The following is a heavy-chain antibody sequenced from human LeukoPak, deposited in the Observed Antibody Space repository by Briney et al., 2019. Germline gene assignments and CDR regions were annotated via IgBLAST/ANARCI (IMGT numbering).Heavy chain of an antibody. V-gene: IGHV3-23*01. Sequence: GGSLRLSCAASGFTFSSYAMSWARQAPGKWLEWVSAISGSGGSTYYADSVKGRFTISRDNSKNTLYLQMNSLRAEDTAVYYCAKDLEPGVDANFDYWGQGTLVTVSS. D-gene: IGHD1-1*01. CDR1: GFTFSSYA. CDR2: ISGSGGST. CDR3: AKDLEPGVDANFDY. J-gene: IGHJ4*02.